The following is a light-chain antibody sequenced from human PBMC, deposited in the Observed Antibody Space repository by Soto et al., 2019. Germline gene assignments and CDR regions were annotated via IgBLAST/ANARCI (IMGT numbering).Light chain of an antibody. V-gene: IGKV3-20*01. CDR2: GAS. J-gene: IGKJ1*01. Sequence: EIVLTQSPGTLSLSPGERATLSCRASQSVSNTYLAWYQQKPGQAPRLLIYGASNRATGIPDRFSGSGSGTDFTLTISRLEPEDFALYYCQQYGGSRRTFGRGTKVDI. CDR3: QQYGGSRRT. CDR1: QSVSNTY.